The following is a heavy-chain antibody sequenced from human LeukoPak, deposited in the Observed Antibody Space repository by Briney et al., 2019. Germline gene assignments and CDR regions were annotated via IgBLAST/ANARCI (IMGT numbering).Heavy chain of an antibody. CDR1: GFIFSSSA. CDR3: AKGSGSYYLLFEY. J-gene: IGHJ4*02. CDR2: ITRSGGST. D-gene: IGHD1-26*01. V-gene: IGHV3-23*01. Sequence: GGSLRLSCAASGFIFSSSAMSWVRQAPGKGLEWVSDITRSGGSTYYADSVKGRFTICRDNSKNTLYLQMNSRRAEDTAVYYCAKGSGSYYLLFEYWGQGTLATVSS.